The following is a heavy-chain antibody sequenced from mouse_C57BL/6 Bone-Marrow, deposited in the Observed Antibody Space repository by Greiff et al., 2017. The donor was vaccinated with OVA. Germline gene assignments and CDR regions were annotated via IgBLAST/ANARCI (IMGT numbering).Heavy chain of an antibody. V-gene: IGHV1-54*01. CDR2: INPGSGGT. Sequence: VKLQQSGAELVRPGTSVKVSCKASGYAFTNYLIEWVKQRPGQGLEWIGVINPGSGGTNYNEKFKGKATLTADTSSSTAYMQLSRLTSEDSAVYFCARSGKQKKEGLLSLGFDVWGTGTTVTVSS. CDR1: GYAFTNYL. CDR3: ARSGKQKKEGLLSLGFDV. D-gene: IGHD2-1*01. J-gene: IGHJ1*03.